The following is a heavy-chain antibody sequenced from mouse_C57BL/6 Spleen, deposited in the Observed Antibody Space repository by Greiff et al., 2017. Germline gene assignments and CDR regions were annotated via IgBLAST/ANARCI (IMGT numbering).Heavy chain of an antibody. D-gene: IGHD2-3*01. CDR1: GYTFTSYW. CDR2: IDPSDSET. CDR3: ARERGDGYYWYFDV. J-gene: IGHJ1*03. V-gene: IGHV1-52*01. Sequence: QVQLQQPGAELVRPGSSVKLSCKASGYTFTSYWMHWVKQRPIQGLEWIGNIDPSDSETHYNQKFKDKATLTVDKSSSTAYMQLSSLTSEDSAVYYWARERGDGYYWYFDVWGTGTTVTVSS.